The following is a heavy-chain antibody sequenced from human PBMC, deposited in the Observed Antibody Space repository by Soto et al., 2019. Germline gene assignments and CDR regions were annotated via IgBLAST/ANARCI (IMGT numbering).Heavy chain of an antibody. CDR3: AKDSDPVSTSSGDV. CDR2: VSGSGGST. Sequence: GGSLRLSCAASGFTFSSYAMSWVRQAPGKGLEWVSAVSGSGGSTYYADSVKGRFTISRDNSKNTLYLQMNSLRAEDTAVYYCAKDSDPVSTSSGDVWGQGTTVTVSS. V-gene: IGHV3-23*01. CDR1: GFTFSSYA. D-gene: IGHD6-25*01. J-gene: IGHJ6*02.